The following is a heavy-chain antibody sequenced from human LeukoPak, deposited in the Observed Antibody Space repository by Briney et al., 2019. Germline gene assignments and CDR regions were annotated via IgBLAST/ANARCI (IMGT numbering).Heavy chain of an antibody. D-gene: IGHD6-13*01. Sequence: GSLRLSCAASGFTFSSFWMHWVRQAPGKGLVWVSRVSDDGSTTTYADSVKGRFTISRDNAKNTLYLQMNSLRPEDTAVYYCVRGYYSSSRFDSWGQGTLVTVSS. CDR1: GFTFSSFW. CDR2: VSDDGSTT. CDR3: VRGYYSSSRFDS. J-gene: IGHJ4*02. V-gene: IGHV3-74*03.